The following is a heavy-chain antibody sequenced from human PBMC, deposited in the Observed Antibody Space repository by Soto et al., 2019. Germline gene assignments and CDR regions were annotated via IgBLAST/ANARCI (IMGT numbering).Heavy chain of an antibody. Sequence: GGSLRLSCAASGFTFSSYGMHWVRQAPGKGLEWVAVIWYDGSNKYYADSVKGRFTISRDNSKNTLYLQMNSLRAEDTAVYYCARESYVVVPAAMNFDYWGQGTLVTVSS. CDR3: ARESYVVVPAAMNFDY. CDR2: IWYDGSNK. CDR1: GFTFSSYG. V-gene: IGHV3-33*01. J-gene: IGHJ4*02. D-gene: IGHD2-2*01.